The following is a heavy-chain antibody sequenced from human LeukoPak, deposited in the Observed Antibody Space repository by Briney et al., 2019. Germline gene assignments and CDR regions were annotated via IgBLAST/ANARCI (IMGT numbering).Heavy chain of an antibody. J-gene: IGHJ4*02. CDR2: IYYSGST. Sequence: SETLSLTCTVSGGSISSYYWSWIRQPPGKGLEWIGYIYYSGSTNYNPSLKSRVTISVDTSKNQFSLKLSSVTAADTAVHYCARDLGGYGSGPFDYWGQGTLVTVSS. D-gene: IGHD3-10*01. CDR3: ARDLGGYGSGPFDY. CDR1: GGSISSYY. V-gene: IGHV4-59*01.